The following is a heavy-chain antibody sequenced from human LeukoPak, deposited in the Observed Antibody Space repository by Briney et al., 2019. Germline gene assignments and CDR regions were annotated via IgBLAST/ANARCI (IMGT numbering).Heavy chain of an antibody. CDR1: GGSISSGGYY. V-gene: IGHV4-31*03. Sequence: PSETLSLTCTVSGGSISSGGYYWSWIRQHPGKGLEWIGYIYYSGSTYYNPSLKSRVTISVDTSKNQFSLKLSSVTAADTAVYYCAREVGGSLIGEGYPDYWGQGTLVTVSS. D-gene: IGHD1-26*01. CDR2: IYYSGST. J-gene: IGHJ4*02. CDR3: AREVGGSLIGEGYPDY.